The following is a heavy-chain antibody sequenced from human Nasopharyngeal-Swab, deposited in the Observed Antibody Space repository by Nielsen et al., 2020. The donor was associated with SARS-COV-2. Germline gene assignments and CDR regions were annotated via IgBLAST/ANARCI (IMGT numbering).Heavy chain of an antibody. J-gene: IGHJ4*02. Sequence: GESLKISCAASGFIFSSSLMHWVRRAPGKVLVWVSRIATVARITDYPDSVKGRFTIFSDNARNTLYLQMNRLRAEDTAVYFCASDLGGIGAFWGQGALVTVSS. CDR3: ASDLGGIGAF. V-gene: IGHV3-74*01. CDR1: GFIFSSSL. CDR2: IATVARIT. D-gene: IGHD3-16*01.